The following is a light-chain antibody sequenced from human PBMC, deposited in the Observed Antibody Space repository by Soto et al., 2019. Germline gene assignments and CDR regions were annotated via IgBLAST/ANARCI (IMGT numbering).Light chain of an antibody. CDR1: QNVKIY. J-gene: IGKJ3*01. V-gene: IGKV1-5*01. CDR3: QQYEGNPT. CDR2: GAS. Sequence: DLQMTQSPSTLSASVGDRVTITCRASQNVKIYLAWYQQKPGKAPKLLISGASNLQSGVPSRFSGSGVGTEFTLIIDRLQPDDFATDYCQQYEGNPTFGPGTKVNLK.